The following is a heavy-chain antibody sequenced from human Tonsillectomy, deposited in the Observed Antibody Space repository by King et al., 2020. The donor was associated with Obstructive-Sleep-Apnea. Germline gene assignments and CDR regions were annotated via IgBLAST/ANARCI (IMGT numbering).Heavy chain of an antibody. V-gene: IGHV3-15*01. CDR2: IKSKTNGGAT. J-gene: IGHJ4*02. CDR3: STEDD. Sequence: VQLVESGGGLVKPGGSLRLSCAASGFTFSNAWMSWVRQAPGKGLELVGRIKSKTNGGATDYAAPVKGRFTISSDDSKNTLYLQMNSLKIEDTAIYYCSTEDDWGQGTLVTVSS. CDR1: GFTFSNAW.